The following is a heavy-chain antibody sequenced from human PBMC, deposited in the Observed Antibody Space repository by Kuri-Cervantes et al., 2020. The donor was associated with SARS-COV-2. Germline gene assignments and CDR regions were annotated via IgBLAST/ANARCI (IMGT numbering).Heavy chain of an antibody. CDR3: AKDFEGNTYSLYYFDY. D-gene: IGHD1/OR15-1a*01. J-gene: IGHJ4*02. V-gene: IGHV3-30*18. CDR2: ISYGGTNK. Sequence: GESLKISCAASGFTFSNYAMHWVRQAPGKGLEWVAVISYGGTNKYYTDSVKGRFTVSRDNSKNTLYLQMNSLGTEDTAVYYCAKDFEGNTYSLYYFDYWGQGTLVTCYS. CDR1: GFTFSNYA.